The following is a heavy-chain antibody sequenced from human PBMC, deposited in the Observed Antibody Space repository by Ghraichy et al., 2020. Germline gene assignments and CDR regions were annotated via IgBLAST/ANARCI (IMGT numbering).Heavy chain of an antibody. Sequence: GESLNISCAASGFTFSSYAMSWVRQAPRKGLEWVSTISDGGGRTYYADSVRGRFTISRDNSKNTLYLQMNSLRAEDTAVFYCAKVRGGSYCTSTTCPYMDGWGKGTTVTVSS. CDR1: GFTFSSYA. J-gene: IGHJ6*03. V-gene: IGHV3-23*01. CDR3: AKVRGGSYCTSTTCPYMDG. CDR2: ISDGGGRT. D-gene: IGHD2-2*01.